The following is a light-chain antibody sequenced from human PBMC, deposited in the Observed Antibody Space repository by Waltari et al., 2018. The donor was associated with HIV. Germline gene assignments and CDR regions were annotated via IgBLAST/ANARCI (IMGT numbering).Light chain of an antibody. J-gene: IGKJ1*01. CDR3: MQALQTPWT. V-gene: IGKV2-28*01. Sequence: DIVMTQSPLSLPVTPGEPASISCRSSQSLLHSNGYSYLDWYRQKPGQSPQLLIYLGSNRASGGPDRFSGSGSGTDFTLKISRVEAEDGGLYYCMQALQTPWTFGQGTKVEIK. CDR2: LGS. CDR1: QSLLHSNGYSY.